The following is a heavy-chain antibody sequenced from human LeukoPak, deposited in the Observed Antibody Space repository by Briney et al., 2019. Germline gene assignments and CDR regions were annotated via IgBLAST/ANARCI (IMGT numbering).Heavy chain of an antibody. D-gene: IGHD6-19*01. CDR1: GFTFSSYA. J-gene: IGHJ4*02. CDR2: ISGSGGST. V-gene: IGHV3-23*01. CDR3: AKFQGSGWYFDY. Sequence: GGSLRLSCAASGFTFSSYAMSWDRQAPGKGLEWVSAISGSGGSTYYADSVKGRFTISRDNSKNTLNLQMNSLRAEDTAVYYCAKFQGSGWYFDYWGQGTLVTVSS.